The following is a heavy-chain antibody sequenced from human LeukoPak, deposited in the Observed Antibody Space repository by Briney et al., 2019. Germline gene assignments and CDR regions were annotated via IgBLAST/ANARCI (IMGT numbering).Heavy chain of an antibody. J-gene: IGHJ4*02. CDR1: GFTFSSYG. D-gene: IGHD4-17*01. V-gene: IGHV3-30*18. CDR2: ISYDGSNK. CDR3: AKDLHGEQDLGY. Sequence: PGRSLRLSCAASGFTFSSYGMHWVRQAPGKGLEWVAVISYDGSNKYYADSVKGRFTISRDNSKNTLYLRMNSLRAEDTAVYYCAKDLHGEQDLGYWGQGTLVTVSS.